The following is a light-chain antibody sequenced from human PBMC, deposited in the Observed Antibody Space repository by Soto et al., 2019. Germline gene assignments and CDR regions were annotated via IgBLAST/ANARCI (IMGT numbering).Light chain of an antibody. CDR3: QQYNKWPLT. Sequence: EIVMTQSPATLSVSPGERATLSCWASQSVYTTLAWYQNKPGQAPRLLIYGASTRATGIRATFSGTGSATEFTLTISSLQSEDSAVYYCQQYNKWPLTFGGGTKVEI. CDR1: QSVYTT. CDR2: GAS. V-gene: IGKV3-15*01. J-gene: IGKJ4*01.